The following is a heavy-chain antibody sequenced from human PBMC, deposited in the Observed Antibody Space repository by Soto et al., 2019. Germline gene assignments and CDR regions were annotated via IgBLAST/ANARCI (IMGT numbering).Heavy chain of an antibody. V-gene: IGHV3-72*01. CDR1: GFTFSDHY. D-gene: IGHD4-17*01. Sequence: EVQLVESGGGLVQPGGSLRLSCAASGFTFSDHYMDWVRQAPGKGLEWVGRTRNKANSYTTEYAASVKGRFTISRDDSKNSLYLQMNSLKTEDTAVYYCARGPPSRVTTGYYYGMDVWGQGTTVTFSS. CDR3: ARGPPSRVTTGYYYGMDV. CDR2: TRNKANSYTT. J-gene: IGHJ6*02.